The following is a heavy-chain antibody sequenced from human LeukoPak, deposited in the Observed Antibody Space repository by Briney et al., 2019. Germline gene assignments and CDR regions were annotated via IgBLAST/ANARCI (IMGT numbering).Heavy chain of an antibody. D-gene: IGHD6-13*01. CDR3: ARGIAAAWAIDY. CDR2: IYTSGST. Sequence: SETLSLTCTVSGGSISSYYWSWIRQPAGKGLEWIGRIYTSGSTNYNPSLKSRVTISVDRSKNQFSLKLSSVTAADTAVYYCARGIAAAWAIDYWGQGTLVTVSS. CDR1: GGSISSYY. J-gene: IGHJ4*02. V-gene: IGHV4-4*07.